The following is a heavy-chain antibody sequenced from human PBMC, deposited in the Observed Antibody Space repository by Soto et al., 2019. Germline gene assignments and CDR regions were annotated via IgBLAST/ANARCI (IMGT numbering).Heavy chain of an antibody. CDR3: VKVRGGFYTYYSDY. CDR1: GFIFSSYA. J-gene: IGHJ4*02. CDR2: ISGSGVSA. Sequence: GGSLRLSCAASGFIFSSYATNWVRQAPGKGLEWVSGISGSGVSAYYADSVKGRFSISRDNSKNTLYLQMNSLRAEDTAIYYCVKVRGGFYTYYSDYWGQGTLVTVSS. V-gene: IGHV3-23*01. D-gene: IGHD3-10*01.